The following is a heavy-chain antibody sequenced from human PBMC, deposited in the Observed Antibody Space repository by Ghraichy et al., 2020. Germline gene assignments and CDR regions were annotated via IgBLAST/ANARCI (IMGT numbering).Heavy chain of an antibody. J-gene: IGHJ6*02. V-gene: IGHV1-8*01. CDR3: ARAPHYNNWNYVGLRRPQGPPHYYYYYGMDV. Sequence: ASVKVSCKASGYTFTSYDINWVRQATGQGLEWMGWMNPNSGNTGYAQKFQGRVTMTRNTSISTAYMELSSLRSEDTAVYYCARAPHYNNWNYVGLRRPQGPPHYYYYYGMDVWGQGTTVTVSS. CDR2: MNPNSGNT. D-gene: IGHD1-7*01. CDR1: GYTFTSYD.